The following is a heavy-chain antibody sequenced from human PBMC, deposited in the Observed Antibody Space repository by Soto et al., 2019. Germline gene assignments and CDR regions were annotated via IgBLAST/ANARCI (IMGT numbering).Heavy chain of an antibody. CDR3: AREQQLVRAYFDY. V-gene: IGHV4-30-4*01. Sequence: SETLSLTCTVSGGSIGSGDYYWSWIRQPPGKGLEWIGYIYYSGSTYYNPSLKSRVTISVDTSKNQFSLKLSSVTAADTAVYYCAREQQLVRAYFDYWGQGALVTVSS. J-gene: IGHJ4*02. CDR1: GGSIGSGDYY. D-gene: IGHD6-13*01. CDR2: IYYSGST.